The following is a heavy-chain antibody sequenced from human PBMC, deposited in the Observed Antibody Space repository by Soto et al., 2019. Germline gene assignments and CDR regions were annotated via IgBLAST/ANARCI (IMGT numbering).Heavy chain of an antibody. D-gene: IGHD5-12*01. Sequence: QVQLVESGGGVVQPGRSLRLSCAASGFTFSTYGMHWVRQAPGKGLEWVAVIWYDGSNKYYADSVKGRFTISRDNSKNTLYLQMNSLRAEDTAVYHCARDYGGYVVGYLDYWGQGALVTVSS. V-gene: IGHV3-33*01. CDR3: ARDYGGYVVGYLDY. J-gene: IGHJ4*02. CDR2: IWYDGSNK. CDR1: GFTFSTYG.